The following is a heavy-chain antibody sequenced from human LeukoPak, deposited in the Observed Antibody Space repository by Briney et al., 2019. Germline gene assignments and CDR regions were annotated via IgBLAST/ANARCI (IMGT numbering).Heavy chain of an antibody. CDR1: GGSISSYY. CDR2: IYYSGST. J-gene: IGHJ5*02. Sequence: SETLSLTCTVSGGSISSYYWSLIRQPPGKGLEWIGYIYYSGSTKYNPSLKSRVTISVDTSKNQFSLKLSSVTAADTAVYYCARSGMGHYDILTGVNNGGPEKNWFDPWGQGTLVTVSS. CDR3: ARSGMGHYDILTGVNNGGPEKNWFDP. D-gene: IGHD3-9*01. V-gene: IGHV4-59*01.